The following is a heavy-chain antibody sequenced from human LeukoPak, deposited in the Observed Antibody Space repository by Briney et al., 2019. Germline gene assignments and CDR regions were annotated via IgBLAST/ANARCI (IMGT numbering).Heavy chain of an antibody. CDR1: GYSFTSYW. J-gene: IGHJ4*02. CDR2: IYPGDSDT. CDR3: ARLTGSSPGGFDY. V-gene: IGHV5-51*01. D-gene: IGHD6-6*01. Sequence: LGESLKTPCQGPGYSFTSYWIGGVRQMPGKGLEWMGIIYPGDSDTRYSPSFQGKVTISSDKSISTAYLQWSSLKASDSAMYYCARLTGSSPGGFDYWGEGSLVTVSS.